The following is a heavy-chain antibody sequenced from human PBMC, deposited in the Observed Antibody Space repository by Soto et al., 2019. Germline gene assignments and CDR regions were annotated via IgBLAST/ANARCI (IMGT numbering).Heavy chain of an antibody. CDR2: IKQDESET. CDR1: GFTFSSYW. V-gene: IGHV3-7*05. D-gene: IGHD1-26*01. J-gene: IGHJ4*02. CDR3: ASGGAGSGPFTWELPDH. Sequence: PGGSLRLSCAASGFTFSSYWMSWVRQAQGRGLERVATIKQDESETYYVDSVKGRFTISRDNAKNSVYLQMNSLRSEDTAMYYCASGGAGSGPFTWELPDHWGQGTLVTVSS.